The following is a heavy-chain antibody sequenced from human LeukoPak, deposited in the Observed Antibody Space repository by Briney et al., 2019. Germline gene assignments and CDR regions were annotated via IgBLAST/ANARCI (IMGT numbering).Heavy chain of an antibody. CDR1: AASISNYY. D-gene: IGHD3-22*01. Sequence: SETLSLTCTVSAASISNYYWSWIRQAPGKGLEWIGYISTSGSTNYNPSLKSRVSISLDTSKNRFSLNLNFVTAADTAVYYCASPRSGYRYTFDYWGQGALVTVSS. J-gene: IGHJ4*02. V-gene: IGHV4-4*09. CDR3: ASPRSGYRYTFDY. CDR2: ISTSGST.